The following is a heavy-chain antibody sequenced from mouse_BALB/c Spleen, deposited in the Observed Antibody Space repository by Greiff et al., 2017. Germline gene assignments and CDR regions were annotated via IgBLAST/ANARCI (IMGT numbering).Heavy chain of an antibody. CDR2: IWSGGST. Sequence: QVQLQQSGPGLVQPSQSLSITCAGSGFSLTSYGVHWVRQSPGKGLAWLGVIWSGGSTDYNAAFISRLSISKDNSKSQVFFKMNSLQANDTAIYYCARTENYYAMDYWGQGTSVTVSS. CDR1: GFSLTSYG. J-gene: IGHJ4*01. V-gene: IGHV2-2*02. CDR3: ARTENYYAMDY.